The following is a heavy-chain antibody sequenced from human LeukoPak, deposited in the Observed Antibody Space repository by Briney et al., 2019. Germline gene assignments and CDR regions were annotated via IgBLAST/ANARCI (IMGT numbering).Heavy chain of an antibody. CDR1: GGSFSGYY. Sequence: KPSETLSLSCAVYGGSFSGYYWSWIRQPPGKGLEWIGEINHSGSTNYNPSLKSRVTISVDTSKNQFSLKLSSVTAADTAVYYCARADYVWGSYRKTAFDIWGQGTMVTVSS. J-gene: IGHJ3*02. CDR3: ARADYVWGSYRKTAFDI. D-gene: IGHD3-16*02. V-gene: IGHV4-34*01. CDR2: INHSGST.